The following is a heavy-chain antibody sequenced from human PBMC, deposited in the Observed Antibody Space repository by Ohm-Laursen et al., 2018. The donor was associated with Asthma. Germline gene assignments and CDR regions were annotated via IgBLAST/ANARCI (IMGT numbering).Heavy chain of an antibody. CDR1: GFTFSSYG. J-gene: IGHJ4*02. Sequence: SLRLSCTASGFTFSSYGMHWVRQAPGKGLEWVAIISYDGSNKDYADSVKGRFTISRDNSKITVYVQMNSLRAEDTAVYYCAKEKGGSFDYWGQGTLVTISS. V-gene: IGHV3-30*18. CDR3: AKEKGGSFDY. CDR2: ISYDGSNK. D-gene: IGHD1-26*01.